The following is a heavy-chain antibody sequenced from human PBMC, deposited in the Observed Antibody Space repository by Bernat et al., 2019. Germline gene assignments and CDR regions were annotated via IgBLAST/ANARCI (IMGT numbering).Heavy chain of an antibody. CDR2: IYYSGST. CDR3: EIHWVSGSRRAFDI. Sequence: QLQLQESGPGLVKPSETLSLTCTVSGGSISSSSYYWGWIRQPPGKGLEWIGSIYYSGSTYYNPSLKSRVTISVDTSKNQFSLKLSSVTAADTAVYYCEIHWVSGSRRAFDIWGQVTMVTFAS. D-gene: IGHD1-26*01. J-gene: IGHJ3*02. CDR1: GGSISSSSYY. V-gene: IGHV4-39*01.